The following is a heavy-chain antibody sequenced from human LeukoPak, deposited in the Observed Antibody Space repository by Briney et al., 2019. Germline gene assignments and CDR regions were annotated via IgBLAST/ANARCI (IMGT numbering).Heavy chain of an antibody. J-gene: IGHJ4*02. CDR3: ARDRASWYYYDSTSFDY. CDR1: GYTFTSYG. D-gene: IGHD3-22*01. Sequence: ASVKVSCKASGYTFTSYGISWVRQAPGQGLEWMGWISAYNGNTNYAQKLQGRVTMTTDTSTSTAYMELRSLRSDDTAVYYCARDRASWYYYDSTSFDYWGQGTLVTVSS. CDR2: ISAYNGNT. V-gene: IGHV1-18*01.